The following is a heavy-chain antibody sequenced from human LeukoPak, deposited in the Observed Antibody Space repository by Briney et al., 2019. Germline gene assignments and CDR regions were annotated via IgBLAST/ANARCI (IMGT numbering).Heavy chain of an antibody. CDR3: ASHPGGWYVSHFDY. CDR2: IIPIFGTA. Sequence: WASVKVSCKASGGTFSSYAISWVRQAPGQGLEWMGGIIPIFGTANYAQKLQGRVTMTTDTSTSTAYMELRSLRSDDTAVYYCASHPGGWYVSHFDYWGQGTLVTVSS. D-gene: IGHD6-19*01. J-gene: IGHJ4*02. V-gene: IGHV1-69*05. CDR1: GGTFSSYA.